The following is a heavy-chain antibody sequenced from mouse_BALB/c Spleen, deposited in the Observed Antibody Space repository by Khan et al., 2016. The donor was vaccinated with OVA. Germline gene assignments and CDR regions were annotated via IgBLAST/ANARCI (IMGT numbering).Heavy chain of an antibody. CDR3: ARGGAYYRSDGWFAY. Sequence: QVRLQQSGAELARPGASVKMSCKASGYTFTTYTIHWVKQRPGQGLEWIGYIIPSNDYTNYNQKFKDRATLTADKSSSTAYMQLSSLTSEDSAVYYFARGGAYYRSDGWFAYWGQGTLVTVSA. CDR1: GYTFTTYT. V-gene: IGHV1-4*01. CDR2: IIPSNDYT. D-gene: IGHD2-14*01. J-gene: IGHJ3*01.